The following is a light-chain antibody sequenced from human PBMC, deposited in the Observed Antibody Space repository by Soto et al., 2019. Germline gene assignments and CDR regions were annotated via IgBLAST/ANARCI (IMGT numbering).Light chain of an antibody. CDR2: NNN. CDR3: QSYDSSLSPGRV. CDR1: SSNIGAGYD. J-gene: IGLJ3*02. Sequence: QPVLTQPPSVSGAPGQRVTISCTGSSSNIGAGYDVHWYQQLPGTAPKLLIYNNNNRPSGVPDRFSGSQSGTSASLAITGLQAEDEADYYCQSYDSSLSPGRVFGGGTKLTVL. V-gene: IGLV1-40*01.